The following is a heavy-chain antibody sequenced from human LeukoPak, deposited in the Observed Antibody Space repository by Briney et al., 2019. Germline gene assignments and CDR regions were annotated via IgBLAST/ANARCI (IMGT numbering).Heavy chain of an antibody. V-gene: IGHV3-21*01. CDR1: GFTFNIYA. CDR3: ARRLDYFDY. Sequence: PGGSLRLSCAASGFTFNIYAMAWVRQVPGKGLEWVSSISSSSSYIYYADSVKGRFTISRDNAKNSLYLQMNSLRAEDTAVYYCARRLDYFDYWGQGTLVTVSS. CDR2: ISSSSSYI. D-gene: IGHD4-11*01. J-gene: IGHJ4*02.